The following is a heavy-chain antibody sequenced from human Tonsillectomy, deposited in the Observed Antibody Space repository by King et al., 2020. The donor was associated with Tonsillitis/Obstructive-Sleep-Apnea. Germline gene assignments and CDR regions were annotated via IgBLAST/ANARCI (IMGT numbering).Heavy chain of an antibody. V-gene: IGHV3-30*04. CDR1: GFTFSSYV. CDR2: ISKDGSNK. J-gene: IGHJ6*03. CDR3: ARDQNYALYYMDV. D-gene: IGHD3-16*01. Sequence: QLVQSGGGVVQPGRSLRLSCAASGFTFSSYVMHWVRQAPGKGLEWVAVISKDGSNKYYADSVKGRFTISRDNSKNTLYLQMNSLRAEDTAVYYCARDQNYALYYMDVWGKGTTVTVSS.